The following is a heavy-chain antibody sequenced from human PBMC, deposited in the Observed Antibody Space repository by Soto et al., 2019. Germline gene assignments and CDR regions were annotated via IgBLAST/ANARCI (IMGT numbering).Heavy chain of an antibody. CDR2: IYSGGST. Sequence: EVRLVESGGGLAQPGGSLRLSCAASGFTVSNTYMHWVRQAPGKGLEWVSCIYSGGSTNYADSVKGRFTITRHNSENTLHLHMNSLRAEDTAVYYCARDIGHLGTFDSCGQRTLVTVSS. J-gene: IGHJ4*02. V-gene: IGHV3-66*01. D-gene: IGHD3-16*01. CDR1: GFTVSNTY. CDR3: ARDIGHLGTFDS.